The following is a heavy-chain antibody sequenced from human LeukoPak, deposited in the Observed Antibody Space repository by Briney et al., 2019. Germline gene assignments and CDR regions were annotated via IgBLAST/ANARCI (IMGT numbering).Heavy chain of an antibody. CDR2: IYYSGST. Sequence: SETLSLTCTVSGGSISSYYWSWIRQPPGKGLEWIGYIYYSGSTNYNPSLKSRVTISVDTSKNQVSLKLSSVTAADTAAYYCAGLDTALSSIQIWGQGTLVTVSS. CDR1: GGSISSYY. V-gene: IGHV4-59*01. J-gene: IGHJ4*02. CDR3: AGLDTALSSIQI. D-gene: IGHD5-18*01.